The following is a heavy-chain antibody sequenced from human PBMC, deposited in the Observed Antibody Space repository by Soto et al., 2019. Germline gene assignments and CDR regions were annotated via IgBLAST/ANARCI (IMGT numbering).Heavy chain of an antibody. CDR3: AGGYSSSWSASEEAVWFDP. CDR1: GYTFTSYA. Sequence: QVQLVQSGAEVKKPGASVKVSCKASGYTFTSYAMHWVRQAPGQRLEWMGWINAGNGNTKYSQKFQGRVTITRDTSVSTADMELTSLRSEDTAVYYCAGGYSSSWSASEEAVWFDPWGQGPLVTVSP. J-gene: IGHJ5*02. D-gene: IGHD6-13*01. V-gene: IGHV1-3*01. CDR2: INAGNGNT.